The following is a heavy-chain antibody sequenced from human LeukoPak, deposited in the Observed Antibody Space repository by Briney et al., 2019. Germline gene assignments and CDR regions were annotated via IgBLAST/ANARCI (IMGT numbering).Heavy chain of an antibody. D-gene: IGHD6-19*01. CDR3: ARFKSSGWYVLY. V-gene: IGHV4-34*01. CDR2: INHSGST. CDR1: GGSFSGYY. J-gene: IGHJ4*02. Sequence: PSETLSLTCAVYGGSFSGYYWSWIRQPPGKGLEWIGEINHSGSTNYNPSLKSRVTISVDTSKNQFSLKLSSVTAADTAVYYCARFKSSGWYVLYWGQGTLVTVS.